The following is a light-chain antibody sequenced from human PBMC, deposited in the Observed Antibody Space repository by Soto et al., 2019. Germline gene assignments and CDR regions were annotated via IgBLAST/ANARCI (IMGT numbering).Light chain of an antibody. CDR2: GAS. V-gene: IGKV1-12*01. CDR3: QQASSFPLT. CDR1: QVISSW. J-gene: IGKJ4*01. Sequence: IQMTQSPSSVSASVGDSVTITCRASQVISSWLAWYQVKPGNAPKLLIYGASNRESGVPSRFSASESGTLFTLTINSLRPEDFATYYCQQASSFPLTFGGGTTVEI.